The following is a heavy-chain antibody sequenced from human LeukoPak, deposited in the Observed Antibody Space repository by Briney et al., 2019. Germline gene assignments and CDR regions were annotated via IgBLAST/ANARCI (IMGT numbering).Heavy chain of an antibody. CDR1: GGSISSSSYY. J-gene: IGHJ4*02. CDR2: IYYSGST. D-gene: IGHD3-10*01. Sequence: PSETLSLTCTVSGGSISSSSYYWGWIRQPPGKGLEWIGSIYYSGSTNYNPSLKSRVTISVDTSKNQFSLKLSSVTAADTAVYYCARGLTRITMVRGVINPRGYFDYWGQGTLVTVSS. CDR3: ARGLTRITMVRGVINPRGYFDY. V-gene: IGHV4-39*07.